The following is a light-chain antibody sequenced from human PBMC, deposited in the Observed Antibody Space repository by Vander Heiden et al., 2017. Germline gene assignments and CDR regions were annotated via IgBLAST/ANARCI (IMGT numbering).Light chain of an antibody. CDR3: QQLNSYPHT. V-gene: IGKV1-9*01. CDR1: QGISSY. Sequence: PLTQFPSSLSASVGDRVTITCRASQGISSYLAWYQQKPWKAPKLLIYAASTLQSGVPSRFRGSGSGTDFTLTISSLQPEDFATYYCQQLNSYPHTFGEGTKLEIK. CDR2: AAS. J-gene: IGKJ2*01.